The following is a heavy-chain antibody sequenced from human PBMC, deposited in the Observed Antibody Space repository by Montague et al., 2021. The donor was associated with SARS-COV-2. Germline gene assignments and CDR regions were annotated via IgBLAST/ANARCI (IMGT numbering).Heavy chain of an antibody. Sequence: SETLSLTCAVYGRSFSGYYWSWIRQPPGKGLEWIGEINHSGSTNYNPSLKSRVTISVDTSKNQFSLKLSSVTAADTAVYYCARGRRILLWFGELLSGGDYYGVDVWGQGTTVTVAS. D-gene: IGHD3-10*01. CDR1: GRSFSGYY. V-gene: IGHV4-34*01. CDR3: ARGRRILLWFGELLSGGDYYGVDV. J-gene: IGHJ6*02. CDR2: INHSGST.